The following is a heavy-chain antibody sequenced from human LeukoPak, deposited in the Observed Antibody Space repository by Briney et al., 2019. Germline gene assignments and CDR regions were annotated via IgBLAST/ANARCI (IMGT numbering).Heavy chain of an antibody. CDR2: ISSRGNYI. V-gene: IGHV3-21*01. CDR3: ARSGWTNWFDP. J-gene: IGHJ5*02. CDR1: GLTLTNSS. Sequence: GGSLRLSCAASGLTLTNSSMNWVRQAPGKGLEWVSSISSRGNYIYYADSAKGRFTISRDIAKNSLYLQMNSLRGEDTAVYFCARSGWTNWFDPWGQGTLVTVSS. D-gene: IGHD3/OR15-3a*01.